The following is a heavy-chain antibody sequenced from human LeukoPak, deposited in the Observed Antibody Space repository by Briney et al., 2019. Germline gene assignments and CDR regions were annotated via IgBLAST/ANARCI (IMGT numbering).Heavy chain of an antibody. D-gene: IGHD4-17*01. J-gene: IGHJ3*02. Sequence: GGSLRLSCAASGFTFSSYAMHWVRQAPGKGLEYVSAISSNGGSTYYANSVKGRFTISRDNSKNTLYLQMGSLRAEGMAVYYCARKMYGDYRSDAFDIWGQGTMVTVSS. CDR2: ISSNGGST. CDR3: ARKMYGDYRSDAFDI. V-gene: IGHV3-64*01. CDR1: GFTFSSYA.